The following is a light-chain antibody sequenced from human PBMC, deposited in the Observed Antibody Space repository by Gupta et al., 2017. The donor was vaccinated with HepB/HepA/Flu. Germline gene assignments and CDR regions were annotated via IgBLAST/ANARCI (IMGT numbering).Light chain of an antibody. CDR2: GAS. CDR3: HQDSKPPKT. CDR1: QSVRDNY. V-gene: IGKV3-20*01. Sequence: EIVLTQSPGTLSLSPGERATLSCRASQSVRDNYIAWYQQKSGQAPRLLIYGASRRATGIPDRFSGSGSGTDFALTISRVEPEDFAVYYCHQDSKPPKTFGQGTKVEIK. J-gene: IGKJ1*01.